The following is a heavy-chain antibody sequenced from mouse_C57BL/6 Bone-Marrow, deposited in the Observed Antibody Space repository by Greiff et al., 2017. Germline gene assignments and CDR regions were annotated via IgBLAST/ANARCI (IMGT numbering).Heavy chain of an antibody. Sequence: QVQLQQSGPELVKPGASVKISCKASGYAFSSSWMNWVKQRPGKGLEWIGRIYPGDGDTNYNGKFKGQATLPADKSSSTAYMQLSSLTSEDSAVYFCARTEDYYGSSPYWYFDVWGTGTTVTVSS. V-gene: IGHV1-82*01. CDR3: ARTEDYYGSSPYWYFDV. CDR2: IYPGDGDT. D-gene: IGHD1-1*01. J-gene: IGHJ1*03. CDR1: GYAFSSSW.